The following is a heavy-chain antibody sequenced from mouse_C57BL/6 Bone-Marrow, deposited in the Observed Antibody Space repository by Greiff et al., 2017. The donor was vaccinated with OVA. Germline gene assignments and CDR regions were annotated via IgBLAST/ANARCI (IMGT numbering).Heavy chain of an antibody. J-gene: IGHJ2*01. V-gene: IGHV1-26*01. CDR2: INPNNGGT. CDR1: GYTFTDYY. D-gene: IGHD2-2*01. Sequence: EVQLQQSGPELVKPGASVKISCKASGYTFTDYYMNWVKQSHGKSLEWIGDINPNNGGTSYNQKFKGKATLTVDKSSSTAYMELRSLTSEDSAGYYGAQGEVTTGYYFDYWGQGTTLTVSS. CDR3: AQGEVTTGYYFDY.